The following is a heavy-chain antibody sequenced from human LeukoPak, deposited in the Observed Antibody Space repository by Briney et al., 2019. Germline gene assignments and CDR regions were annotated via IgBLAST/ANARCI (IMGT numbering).Heavy chain of an antibody. J-gene: IGHJ5*02. Sequence: TLSLTCTVSGGSISSGGYYWSWIRQHPGKGLVWIGYIYYSGSTYYNPSLKSRVTISVDTSKNQFSLKLSSVTAADTAVYYCARGYRAAAGYNWFDPWGQGTLVTVSS. CDR1: GGSISSGGYY. D-gene: IGHD6-13*01. V-gene: IGHV4-31*03. CDR3: ARGYRAAAGYNWFDP. CDR2: IYYSGST.